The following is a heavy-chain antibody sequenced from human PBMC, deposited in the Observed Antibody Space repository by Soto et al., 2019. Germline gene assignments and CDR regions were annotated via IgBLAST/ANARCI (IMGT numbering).Heavy chain of an antibody. CDR2: IRSKTNSYAT. V-gene: IGHV3-73*01. CDR3: TRQTDAVQWLVVPTDYNFDY. CDR1: GFTFVGSA. J-gene: IGHJ4*02. Sequence: GGSLRLSCASSGFTFVGSAMHWARQASGKGLEWVGHIRSKTNSYATAYAESVKGRFTISRDDSMNTAYLQMNSLKTEDTAVYFCTRQTDAVQWLVVPTDYNFDYWGQGTLVTVSS. D-gene: IGHD6-19*01.